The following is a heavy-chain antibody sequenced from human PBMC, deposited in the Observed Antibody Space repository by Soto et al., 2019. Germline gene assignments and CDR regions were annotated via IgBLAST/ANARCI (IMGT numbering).Heavy chain of an antibody. CDR3: ARDGGSGYETGPYYYYGMDV. CDR1: GGSISSGGYY. Sequence: QVQLQESGPGLVKPSQTLSLTCTVSGGSISSGGYYWSWIRQHPGKGLEWIGYIYYSGSTYYNPYLKSRVTISVDTSKNQFSLKMSSVTAADTAVYYCARDGGSGYETGPYYYYGMDVWGQGTTVTVSS. D-gene: IGHD5-12*01. V-gene: IGHV4-31*03. J-gene: IGHJ6*02. CDR2: IYYSGST.